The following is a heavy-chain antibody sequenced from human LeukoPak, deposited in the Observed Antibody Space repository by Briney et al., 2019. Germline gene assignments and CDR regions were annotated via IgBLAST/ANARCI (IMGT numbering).Heavy chain of an antibody. J-gene: IGHJ4*02. CDR3: ARGLGKVAGTQEFDY. V-gene: IGHV1-8*01. CDR1: GYTFTSYD. Sequence: GASVKVSCKASGYTFTSYDINWVRQATGQGLEWMGWMNPNSGNTGYAQKFQGRVTMTRNTSISTAYMELSSLRSEDTAVYYRARGLGKVAGTQEFDYWGQGTLVTVSS. CDR2: MNPNSGNT. D-gene: IGHD6-19*01.